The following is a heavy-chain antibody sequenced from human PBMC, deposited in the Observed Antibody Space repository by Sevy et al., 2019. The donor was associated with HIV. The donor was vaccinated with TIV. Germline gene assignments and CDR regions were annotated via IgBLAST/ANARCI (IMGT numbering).Heavy chain of an antibody. D-gene: IGHD3-9*01. CDR2: ISSSSSTI. CDR3: AREMYYDILTGYGGEGFDI. V-gene: IGHV3-48*02. CDR1: GFTFSSYS. Sequence: GGSLSLSCAASGFTFSSYSMNWVRQAPGKGLEWVSYISSSSSTIYYADSVKGRFTISRDNAKNSLYLQMNSLRDEDTAVYYCAREMYYDILTGYGGEGFDIWGQGTMVTVSS. J-gene: IGHJ3*02.